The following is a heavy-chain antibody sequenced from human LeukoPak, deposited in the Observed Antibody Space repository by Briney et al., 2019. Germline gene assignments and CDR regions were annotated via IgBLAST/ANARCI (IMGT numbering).Heavy chain of an antibody. J-gene: IGHJ3*02. D-gene: IGHD3-10*01. CDR2: IKSKTDGGTT. Sequence: NTGGSLRLSCAASGFTFSNAWMSWVRQAPGKGLEWVGRIKSKTDGGTTDYAAPVKGRFTISRDDSKNTLYLQMNSLKTEDTAVYYCAKGLQLRYYYGSGDAFDIWGQGTMVTVSS. V-gene: IGHV3-15*01. CDR3: AKGLQLRYYYGSGDAFDI. CDR1: GFTFSNAW.